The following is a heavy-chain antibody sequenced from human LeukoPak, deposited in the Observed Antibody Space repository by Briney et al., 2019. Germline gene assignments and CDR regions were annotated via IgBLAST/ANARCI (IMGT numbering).Heavy chain of an antibody. CDR3: ARKMGGAFDI. CDR1: GDSVSSNSAA. J-gene: IGHJ3*02. Sequence: QTLSLTCAISGDSVSSNSAAWTWIRQSPSRGLEWLGRTYYRSKWDYDYAVSVKSRITINPDTSKNQFSLQLNSVTPEDTAVYFCARKMGGAFDIWGQGTMVTVSS. CDR2: TYYRSKWDY. D-gene: IGHD2-8*01. V-gene: IGHV6-1*01.